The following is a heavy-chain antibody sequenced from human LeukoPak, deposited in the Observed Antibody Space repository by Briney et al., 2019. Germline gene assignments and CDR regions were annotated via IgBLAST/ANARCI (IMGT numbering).Heavy chain of an antibody. CDR3: ARAVGATTQDFDY. Sequence: GASVKVSCKASGYIFTGYYMHWVRQAPGQGLEWMGWINPNSGDTNYAQKLQGRVTMTTDTSTSTAYMELRSLRSDDTAVYYCARAVGATTQDFDYWGQGTLVTVSS. CDR2: INPNSGDT. D-gene: IGHD1-26*01. J-gene: IGHJ4*02. CDR1: GYIFTGYY. V-gene: IGHV1-2*02.